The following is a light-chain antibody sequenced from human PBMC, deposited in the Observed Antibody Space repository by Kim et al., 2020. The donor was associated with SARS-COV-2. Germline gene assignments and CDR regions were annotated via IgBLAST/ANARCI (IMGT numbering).Light chain of an antibody. J-gene: IGKJ4*01. CDR1: PSVAGK. V-gene: IGKV3D-15*01. Sequence: SPRERAPRSCAARPSVAGKLAWYQQKTGQAPRLLIYGASVRAAGIPARFSGGGSGTEFTLTISSLQSGDFAVYYCQEYSNWPALSFGGGTKVDIK. CDR3: QEYSNWPALS. CDR2: GAS.